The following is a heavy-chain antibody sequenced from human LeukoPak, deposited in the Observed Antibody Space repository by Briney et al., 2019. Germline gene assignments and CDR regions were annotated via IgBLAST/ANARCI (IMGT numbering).Heavy chain of an antibody. CDR2: ISSSGSTI. CDR1: GFTFSSYE. CDR3: ARVPRYCSGGSCLWGYDY. Sequence: GGSLRLSCAASGFTFSSYEMNWVRQAPGKGLEWVSYISSSGSTIYYADSVKGRFTISRDNAKNSLYLQMNSLRAEDTAVYYCARVPRYCSGGSCLWGYDYWGRGTLVTVSS. V-gene: IGHV3-48*03. D-gene: IGHD2-15*01. J-gene: IGHJ4*02.